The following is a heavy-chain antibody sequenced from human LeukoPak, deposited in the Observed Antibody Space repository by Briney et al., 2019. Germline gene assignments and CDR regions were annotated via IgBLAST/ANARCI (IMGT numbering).Heavy chain of an antibody. D-gene: IGHD6-13*01. V-gene: IGHV1-2*02. CDR2: INPNSGGT. CDR3: ARDHQPRKYSSSWYLHPRYVDY. Sequence: ASVKVSCKASGYTFTGYYMHWVRQAPGQGLEWMGWINPNSGGTNYAQKFQGRVTMTRDTSISTAYMELSRLRSDDTAVYYCARDHQPRKYSSSWYLHPRYVDYWGQGTLVTVSS. CDR1: GYTFTGYY. J-gene: IGHJ4*02.